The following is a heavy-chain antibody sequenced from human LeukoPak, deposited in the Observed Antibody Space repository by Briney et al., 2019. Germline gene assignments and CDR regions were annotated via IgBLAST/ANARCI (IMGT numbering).Heavy chain of an antibody. CDR1: GYTFSNFD. CDR2: MNPHSGNT. CDR3: ARTRDNYYYMDV. J-gene: IGHJ6*03. D-gene: IGHD2-2*01. V-gene: IGHV1-8*03. Sequence: ASVKVSCKASGYTFSNFDINWVRQATGQGLEWMGWMNPHSGNTGYSQKFQGRVTITKNSSISTAYMELSSLTSEDTAVYYCARTRDNYYYMDVWGKGTTVTVSS.